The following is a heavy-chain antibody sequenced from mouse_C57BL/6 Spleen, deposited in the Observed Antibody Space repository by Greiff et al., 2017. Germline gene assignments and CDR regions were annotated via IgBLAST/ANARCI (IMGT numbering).Heavy chain of an antibody. V-gene: IGHV1-64*01. Sequence: QVHVKQPGAELVKPGASVKLSCKASGYTFTSYWMHWVKQRPGQGLEWIGMIHPNSGSTNYNEKFKSKATLTVDKSSSTAYMQLSSLTSEDSAVYYCARGERYYGSSSWFAYWGQGTLVTVSA. CDR3: ARGERYYGSSSWFAY. CDR2: IHPNSGST. CDR1: GYTFTSYW. D-gene: IGHD1-1*01. J-gene: IGHJ3*01.